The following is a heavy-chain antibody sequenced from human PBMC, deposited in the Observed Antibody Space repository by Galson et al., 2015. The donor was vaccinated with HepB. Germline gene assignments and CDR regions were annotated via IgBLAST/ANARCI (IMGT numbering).Heavy chain of an antibody. CDR1: GFTFSSYS. CDR3: AKYSQYSGSYSRGDAFDI. V-gene: IGHV3-23*01. J-gene: IGHJ3*02. CDR2: ISGSGGST. D-gene: IGHD1-26*01. Sequence: SLRLSCAASGFTFSSYSMSWVRQAPGKGLEWVSAISGSGGSTYYADSVKGRFTISRDNSKNTLYLQMNSLRAEDTAVYYCAKYSQYSGSYSRGDAFDIWGQGTMVTVSS.